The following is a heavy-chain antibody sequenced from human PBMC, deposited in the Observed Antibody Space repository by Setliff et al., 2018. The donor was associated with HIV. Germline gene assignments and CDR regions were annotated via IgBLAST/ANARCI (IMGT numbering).Heavy chain of an antibody. CDR3: ARGAPAINDY. J-gene: IGHJ4*02. Sequence: GASVKVSCKASGSTFSTYDINWVRQAPGQGPEWMGWMNPNSGNTGYAPKLQGRVTMTRNTSISTAYMELSSLRSDDTAVYYCARGAPAINDYWGQGTLVTVSS. D-gene: IGHD6-25*01. V-gene: IGHV1-8*01. CDR1: GSTFSTYD. CDR2: MNPNSGNT.